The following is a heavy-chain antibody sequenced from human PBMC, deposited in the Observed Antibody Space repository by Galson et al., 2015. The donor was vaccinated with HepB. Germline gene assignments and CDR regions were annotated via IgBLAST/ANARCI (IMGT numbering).Heavy chain of an antibody. CDR1: GGTFSSYA. D-gene: IGHD5-18*01. CDR2: IIPIFGTA. CDR3: GSTPLDTKNYYYMDV. V-gene: IGHV1-69*13. Sequence: SVKVSCKASGGTFSSYAISWVRQAPGQGLEWMGGIIPIFGTANYAQKFQGRVTITADESTSTAYMELGSLRPEDTAVYYCGSTPLDTKNYYYMDVWGKGTTVTVSS. J-gene: IGHJ6*03.